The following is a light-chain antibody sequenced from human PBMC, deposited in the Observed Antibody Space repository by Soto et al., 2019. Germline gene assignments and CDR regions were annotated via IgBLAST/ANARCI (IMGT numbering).Light chain of an antibody. V-gene: IGKV3-20*01. CDR3: QQYGSSPLFT. Sequence: EILLTQSPGTLSLSPGERATISCRASQRVSSSYLAWYQQKPGQAPRLLIYAASTRATDIPDRFSGSGSGTDFTLTFSRLEPEDFAVYYCQQYGSSPLFTFGPGTKVEIK. CDR1: QRVSSSY. J-gene: IGKJ3*01. CDR2: AAS.